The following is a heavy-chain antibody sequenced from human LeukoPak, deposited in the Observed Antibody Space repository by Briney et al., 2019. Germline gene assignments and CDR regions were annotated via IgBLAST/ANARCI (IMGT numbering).Heavy chain of an antibody. D-gene: IGHD3-10*01. CDR2: INQDGGEI. J-gene: IGHJ4*02. CDR1: GFTFSSSW. Sequence: GGSLRLSCAASGFTFSSSWMTWVRQAPGKGLEWVASINQDGGEIHYVDSVRGRFTISRDNAKNSLYLQMNSLRAEETAVYYCARGPREYYGSNYYFDYWGQGTLVTVSS. CDR3: ARGPREYYGSNYYFDY. V-gene: IGHV3-7*01.